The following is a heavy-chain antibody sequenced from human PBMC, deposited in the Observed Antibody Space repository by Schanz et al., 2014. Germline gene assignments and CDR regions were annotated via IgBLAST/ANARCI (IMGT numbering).Heavy chain of an antibody. CDR1: ANTFTEYG. CDR2: ISRDGTTS. J-gene: IGHJ4*02. V-gene: IGHV3-11*01. D-gene: IGHD2-15*01. Sequence: VQLLESGGGLVQPGGSLRLSCAVSANTFTEYGMHWVRQAPGKGLEWLSYISRDGTTSYYADSVKGRFTISRDNAKNSLYLEMTSLRGEDTAVYYCARDKGGLIPFDYWGQGTLVAVSS. CDR3: ARDKGGLIPFDY.